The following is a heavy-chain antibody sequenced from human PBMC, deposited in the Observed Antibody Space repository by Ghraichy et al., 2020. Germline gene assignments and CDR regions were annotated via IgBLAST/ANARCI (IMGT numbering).Heavy chain of an antibody. J-gene: IGHJ3*02. CDR1: GFTFGGYS. Sequence: GGSLRLSCAASGFTFGGYSMNWVRQAPGKGLEWLAYISGSSDNIYYADSLKGRFTISRDNAKKSLYLQMNRLGVDDTGVYFCARDSVVPAARIAFDIWGQGTMVTVPS. D-gene: IGHD2-2*01. CDR3: ARDSVVPAARIAFDI. CDR2: ISGSSDNI. V-gene: IGHV3-48*01.